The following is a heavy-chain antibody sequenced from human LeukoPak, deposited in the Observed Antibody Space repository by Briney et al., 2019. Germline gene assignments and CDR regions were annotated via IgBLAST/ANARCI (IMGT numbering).Heavy chain of an antibody. CDR3: ARGTAVTAGIDY. CDR2: LNNDGSAA. J-gene: IGHJ4*02. CDR1: GFTFSTYW. D-gene: IGHD6-13*01. V-gene: IGHV3-74*01. Sequence: PGGSLRLSCVASGFTFSTYWIHWVRQVPGKGLVWVAHLNNDGSAATYGDCAKGRFTVSRDNAKNTLFLEMNSLRVEDTAVYYCARGTAVTAGIDYWGQGALVTVSS.